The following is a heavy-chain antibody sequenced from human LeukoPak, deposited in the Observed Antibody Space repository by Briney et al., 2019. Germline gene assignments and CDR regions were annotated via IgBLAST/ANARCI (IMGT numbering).Heavy chain of an antibody. D-gene: IGHD4-23*01. CDR1: GFTFSSYA. CDR3: AKDGTTVVRGLFDK. V-gene: IGHV3-30-3*01. Sequence: SGGSLRLSCAASGFTFSSYAMHWARQAPGKGLEWIAFISYNGDRTYYADSVKGRFTISRDNSKSTVYLQMNSLKSDDTAVYYCAKDGTTVVRGLFDKWGPGTMVTVSS. J-gene: IGHJ3*02. CDR2: ISYNGDRT.